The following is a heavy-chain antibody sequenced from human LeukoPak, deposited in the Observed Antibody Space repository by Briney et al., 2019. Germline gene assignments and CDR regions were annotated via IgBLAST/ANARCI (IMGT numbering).Heavy chain of an antibody. J-gene: IGHJ4*02. Sequence: GGSLRLSCEVSGLTFSNYAISWVRQAPGKGLEWVSSISSSAISIYYADSLRGRFTISRDNAKNFLYLQMNSLRAEDTAVYYCAREYDVLTAGLDFWGQGTLVTVSS. D-gene: IGHD3/OR15-3a*01. V-gene: IGHV3-21*06. CDR3: AREYDVLTAGLDF. CDR1: GLTFSNYA. CDR2: ISSSAISI.